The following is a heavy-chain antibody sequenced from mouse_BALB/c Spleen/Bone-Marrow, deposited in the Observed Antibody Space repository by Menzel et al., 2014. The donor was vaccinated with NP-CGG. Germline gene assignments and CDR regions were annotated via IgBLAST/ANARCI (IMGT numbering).Heavy chain of an antibody. V-gene: IGHV5-6-3*01. CDR3: ARDRGWLLRFAY. D-gene: IGHD2-3*01. CDR1: GFTFSSYG. J-gene: IGHJ3*01. CDR2: INSNGGST. Sequence: EVKVEESGGGLVQPGGSLKLSCAASGFTFSSYGMSWVRQTPDKRLELVAIINSNGGSTYYPDSVKGRFTISRDNAKNTLYLQMSSLKSEDTAMYYCARDRGWLLRFAYWGQGTLVTVSA.